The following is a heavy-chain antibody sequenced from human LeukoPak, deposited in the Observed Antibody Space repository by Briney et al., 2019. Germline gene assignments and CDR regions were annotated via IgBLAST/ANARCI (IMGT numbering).Heavy chain of an antibody. CDR1: GFTFSSYA. CDR2: ISYDGSNK. CDR3: ARKLMIYYYGMDV. D-gene: IGHD2-8*01. Sequence: GGSLRLSCAASGFTFSSYAMHWVRQAPGKGLEWVAVISYDGSNKYYADSVKGRFTISRDNSKNTLYLQMNSLRAEDTAVYYCARKLMIYYYGMDVWGQGTTVTVSS. J-gene: IGHJ6*02. V-gene: IGHV3-30-3*01.